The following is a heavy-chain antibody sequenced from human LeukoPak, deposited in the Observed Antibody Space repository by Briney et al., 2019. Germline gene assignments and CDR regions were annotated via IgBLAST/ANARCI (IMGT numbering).Heavy chain of an antibody. CDR1: GFTFSSYG. CDR3: ARFPGTYYLDV. V-gene: IGHV3-7*01. J-gene: IGHJ6*03. Sequence: PGGSLRLSCAASGFTFSSYGMSWVRQAPGKGLEWVANINQDGSEKNYVDSVKGPFTISRDNAKNSLYLHMNSLRADDTAVYYCARFPGTYYLDVWGKGTTVTVSS. CDR2: INQDGSEK.